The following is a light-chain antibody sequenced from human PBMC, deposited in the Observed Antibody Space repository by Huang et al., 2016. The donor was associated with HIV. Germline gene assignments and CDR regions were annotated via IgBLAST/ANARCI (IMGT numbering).Light chain of an antibody. J-gene: IGKJ1*01. CDR2: ATS. CDR3: QQSYSTLWT. V-gene: IGKV1-39*01. CDR1: QSISSS. Sequence: DIQMTQSPSSLSASVGDRVTITCRASQSISSSLNWYQQKPGTAPKLLIYATSSLQSGVPSRFSGSGSGTDFTLTISSLQPEDFATYFCQQSYSTLWTFGQGTKVEI.